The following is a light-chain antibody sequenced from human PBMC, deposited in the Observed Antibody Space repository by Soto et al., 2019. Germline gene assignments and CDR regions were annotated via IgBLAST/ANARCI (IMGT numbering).Light chain of an antibody. J-gene: IGLJ1*01. CDR3: SSYTSSGTLGV. V-gene: IGLV2-14*01. Sequence: QSALTQPASVSGSPGQSITISCTGTSSDIGDYNYVSWYQQHPGKAPKLMIYEVTNRPSGVSNRFSGSKSGNTASLTISGLQAEDEADYYCSSYTSSGTLGVFGTGTKLTVL. CDR2: EVT. CDR1: SSDIGDYNY.